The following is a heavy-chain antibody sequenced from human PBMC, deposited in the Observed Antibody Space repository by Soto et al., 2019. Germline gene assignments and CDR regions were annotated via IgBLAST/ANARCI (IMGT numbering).Heavy chain of an antibody. CDR1: GYTFTSYA. CDR2: INAGNGNT. V-gene: IGHV1-3*01. D-gene: IGHD6-19*01. J-gene: IGHJ4*02. CDR3: ASQVFIGYSSGWHFDY. Sequence: ASVKVSCKASGYTFTSYAMHWVRQAPGQRLEWMGWINAGNGNTKYSQKFQGRVTITRDTSAGTAYMELSSLRSEDTAVYYCASQVFIGYSSGWHFDYWGQGTLVTVSS.